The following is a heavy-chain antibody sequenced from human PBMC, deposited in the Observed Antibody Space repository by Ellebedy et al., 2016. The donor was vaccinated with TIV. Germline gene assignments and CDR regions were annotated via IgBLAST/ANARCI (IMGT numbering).Heavy chain of an antibody. V-gene: IGHV4-34*01. CDR1: GDSISSNYH. D-gene: IGHD3-9*01. J-gene: IGHJ6*02. Sequence: SETLSLTCAVSGDSISSNYHWRWFRQSPGKGLEWLGEINQSGITDSNPSLKSRVTLSVDTSKNQFSLKMKSVTAADTAVYYCARQYTKTTTHTWLAGYYYTLDSWGQGTTVTVSS. CDR2: INQSGIT. CDR3: ARQYTKTTTHTWLAGYYYTLDS.